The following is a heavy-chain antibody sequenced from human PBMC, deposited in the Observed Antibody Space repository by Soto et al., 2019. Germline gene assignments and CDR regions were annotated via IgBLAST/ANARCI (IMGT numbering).Heavy chain of an antibody. Sequence: PSETLSLTCAVSGGSVSSGGYSWSWIRQPPGKGLEWIGYIYHSGSTYYNPSLKSRVTISVDTSKNQFSLKLTSVTAADTAVYYCARSVTPWGQGTLVTVSS. D-gene: IGHD3-10*01. CDR3: ARSVTP. J-gene: IGHJ5*02. V-gene: IGHV4-30-2*01. CDR2: IYHSGST. CDR1: GGSVSSGGYS.